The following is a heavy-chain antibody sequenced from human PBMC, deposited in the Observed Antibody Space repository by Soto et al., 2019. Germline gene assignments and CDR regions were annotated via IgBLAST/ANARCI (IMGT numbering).Heavy chain of an antibody. CDR2: VNHNRRT. J-gene: IGHJ5*02. CDR1: GESFSGNF. CDR3: ARGPGYCSAGSCYSDFLDP. V-gene: IGHV4-34*02. Sequence: QVQLQQWGAGRLKPSETLSLTCAVYGESFSGNFWNWIRQPPGRGLEWIGDVNHNRRTNYNPSLKSRVTMSVDASKNQFSLKLTSVTAADTAVYFCARGPGYCSAGSCYSDFLDPWGQGVLVTVSS. D-gene: IGHD2-15*01.